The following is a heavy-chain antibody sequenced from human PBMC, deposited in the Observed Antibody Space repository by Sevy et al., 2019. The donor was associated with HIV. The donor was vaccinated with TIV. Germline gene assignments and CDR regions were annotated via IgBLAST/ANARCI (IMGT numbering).Heavy chain of an antibody. D-gene: IGHD3-3*01. J-gene: IGHJ5*02. CDR3: ARGDFWSGYYGFLVWFDP. CDR2: VYYTGKT. V-gene: IGHV4-59*12. Sequence: SETLSLTCTVSGGSISSYYWSWIRQPPGKGLEWIGSVYYTGKTDFNPSLNSRVNISLDTSKNEFSLNLTSVTAADTAVYYCARGDFWSGYYGFLVWFDPWGQGNLVTVSS. CDR1: GGSISSYY.